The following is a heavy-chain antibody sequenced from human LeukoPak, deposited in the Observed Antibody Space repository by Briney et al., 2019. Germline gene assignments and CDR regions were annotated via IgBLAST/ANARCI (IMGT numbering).Heavy chain of an antibody. Sequence: GRSLRLSCAASGFTFSSYSMNWVRQAPGKRLEWVSYISGSGSTIYYADSVKGRFTISRDNAKNSLYLQMNSLRAEDTAVYYCANGVFDIWGQGTMVTVSS. D-gene: IGHD3-10*01. CDR1: GFTFSSYS. V-gene: IGHV3-48*01. J-gene: IGHJ3*02. CDR2: ISGSGSTI. CDR3: ANGVFDI.